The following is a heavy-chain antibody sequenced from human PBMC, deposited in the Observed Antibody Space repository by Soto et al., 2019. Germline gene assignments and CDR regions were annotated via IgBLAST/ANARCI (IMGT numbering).Heavy chain of an antibody. D-gene: IGHD2-21*01. Sequence: QVQLVQSGAEVKKPGASVKVSCKASGYTFTSYDINWVRQATGQGLEWIGWVDPHSNNKGYAQKFQGRVTLTRNTSISTVYMELSSLRSDDTAVYYCANYRTISPVVFDIWGQGTMVTVSS. CDR1: GYTFTSYD. V-gene: IGHV1-8*01. J-gene: IGHJ3*02. CDR2: VDPHSNNK. CDR3: ANYRTISPVVFDI.